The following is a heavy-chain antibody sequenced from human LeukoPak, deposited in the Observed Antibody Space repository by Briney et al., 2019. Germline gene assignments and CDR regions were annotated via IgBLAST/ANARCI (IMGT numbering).Heavy chain of an antibody. D-gene: IGHD6-19*01. CDR3: AKDLGYSSGWYDDC. J-gene: IGHJ4*02. CDR1: GFTFDSYA. V-gene: IGHV3-23*01. Sequence: GGSLRLSCAASGFTFDSYAMNWVRQAPGKGLEWVSAISGSGNSTYYADSVKGRFTISRDNSKNTLYLQMNNLRVEDTALYYCAKDLGYSSGWYDDCWGQGTLVTVSS. CDR2: ISGSGNST.